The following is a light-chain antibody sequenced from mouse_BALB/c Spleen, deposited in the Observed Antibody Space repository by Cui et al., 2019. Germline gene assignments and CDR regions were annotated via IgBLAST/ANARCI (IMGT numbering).Light chain of an antibody. Sequence: DIVMTQSQKFMSTSVGDRVSVTCKASQNVGTNVAWYQQKPGQSPKALIYSASYRYGGVPDRFTGSGSGTDFTLTISNVQSEDLAEYFCQQYNSYSYTFGGGTKLEIK. CDR3: QQYNSYSYT. CDR1: QNVGTN. V-gene: IGKV6-15*01. CDR2: SAS. J-gene: IGKJ2*01.